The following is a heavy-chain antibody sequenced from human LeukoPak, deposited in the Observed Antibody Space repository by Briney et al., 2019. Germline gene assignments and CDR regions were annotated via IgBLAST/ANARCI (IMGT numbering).Heavy chain of an antibody. Sequence: GGSLRLSCAASGFTFSTYAVNWVRQAPGKGLEWVSTISGSGDSTYYADSVKGRFTISRDNSKDTLYLQMSSVRVDDTAVYYCAKGEYFDLWGRGTLVTVSS. V-gene: IGHV3-23*01. J-gene: IGHJ2*01. CDR1: GFTFSTYA. CDR2: ISGSGDST. CDR3: AKGEYFDL.